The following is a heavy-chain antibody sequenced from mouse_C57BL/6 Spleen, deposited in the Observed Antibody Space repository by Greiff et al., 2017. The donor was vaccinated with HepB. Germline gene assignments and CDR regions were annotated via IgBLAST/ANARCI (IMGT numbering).Heavy chain of an antibody. CDR2: IHPNSGST. J-gene: IGHJ4*01. D-gene: IGHD2-12*01. Sequence: VQLQQPGAELVKPGASVKLSCKASGYTFTSYWMHWVKQRPGQGLEWIGMIHPNSGSTNYNEKFKSKATLTVDKSSSTAYMQLSSLTSEDSAVYYCARGGLLRRRYAMDYWGQGTSVTVSS. CDR1: GYTFTSYW. CDR3: ARGGLLRRRYAMDY. V-gene: IGHV1-64*01.